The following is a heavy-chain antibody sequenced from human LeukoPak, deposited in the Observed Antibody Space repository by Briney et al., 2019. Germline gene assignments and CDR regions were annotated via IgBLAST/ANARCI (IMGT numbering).Heavy chain of an antibody. Sequence: PGGSLRLSCAASGFTFSSYWMHLVRQAPGKGLVWVSRINSDGSSTSYADSVKGRFTISRDNAKNTLYLQMNSLRAEDTAVYYCARDYCGGDCYRRDAFDIWGQGTMVTVSS. D-gene: IGHD2-21*02. V-gene: IGHV3-74*01. CDR3: ARDYCGGDCYRRDAFDI. J-gene: IGHJ3*02. CDR2: INSDGSST. CDR1: GFTFSSYW.